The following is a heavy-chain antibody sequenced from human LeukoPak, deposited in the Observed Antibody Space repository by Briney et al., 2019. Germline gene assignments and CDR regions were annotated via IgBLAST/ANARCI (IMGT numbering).Heavy chain of an antibody. CDR2: INPSGGST. Sequence: ASGKVSCKASGYTFTSYYIHWVRQAPGQGLEWMGIINPSGGSTGYAQKFQGRVTMTRDTSTSTVYMELSSLRSEDTAVYYCARDLEFGLVYFDYWGQGTLVTVSS. CDR1: GYTFTSYY. D-gene: IGHD3-3*01. J-gene: IGHJ4*02. V-gene: IGHV1-46*01. CDR3: ARDLEFGLVYFDY.